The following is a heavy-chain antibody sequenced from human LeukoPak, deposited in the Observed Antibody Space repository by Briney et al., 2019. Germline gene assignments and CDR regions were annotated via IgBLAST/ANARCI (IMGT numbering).Heavy chain of an antibody. CDR3: AHLDYYDSSGYYSNLHNWFDP. CDR1: GFSLSASGVG. D-gene: IGHD3-22*01. CDR2: IYWNDDK. J-gene: IGHJ5*02. Sequence: SGPTLVKPTQTLTLTCTFSGFSLSASGVGVGWIRQPPGKALEWLALIYWNDDKRYSPSLKSRLTITKDTSKNQVVLTMTNMDPVDTATYYCAHLDYYDSSGYYSNLHNWFDPWGQGTLVTVSS. V-gene: IGHV2-5*01.